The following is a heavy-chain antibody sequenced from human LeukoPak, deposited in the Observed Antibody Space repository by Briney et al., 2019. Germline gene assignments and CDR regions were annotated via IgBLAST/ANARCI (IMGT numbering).Heavy chain of an antibody. J-gene: IGHJ4*02. CDR1: GFTFSSYG. CDR3: ATRQGGNPAY. D-gene: IGHD1-14*01. Sequence: GRSLRLSCAASGFTFSSYGMHWVRQAPGKGLEWVAVISYDGSNKYYADSVKGRFTISRDNAKNMLYLQVNSLRAEDTAVYYCATRQGGNPAYWGQGTLVTVSS. CDR2: ISYDGSNK. V-gene: IGHV3-30*03.